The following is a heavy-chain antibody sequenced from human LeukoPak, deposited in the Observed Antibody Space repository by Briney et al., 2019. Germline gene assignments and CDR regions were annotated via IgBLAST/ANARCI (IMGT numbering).Heavy chain of an antibody. CDR1: GYTFTSYG. D-gene: IGHD3-3*01. J-gene: IGHJ4*02. CDR3: ARGPRLEWLSLPIPA. Sequence: ASVKVSCKASGYTFTSYGISWVRQAPGQGLEWMGWISAYNGNTNYAQKLQGRVTMTTDTSTSTAYMELRSLRSDDTAVYYCARGPRLEWLSLPIPAWGQGTLVTVSS. CDR2: ISAYNGNT. V-gene: IGHV1-18*01.